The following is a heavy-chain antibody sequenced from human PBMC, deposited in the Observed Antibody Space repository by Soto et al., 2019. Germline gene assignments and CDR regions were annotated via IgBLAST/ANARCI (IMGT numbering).Heavy chain of an antibody. J-gene: IGHJ4*02. CDR3: ARDLSGYSSSWYWY. CDR1: GFTFNSYG. CDR2: ISYDGSNK. V-gene: IGHV3-30*03. Sequence: QVQLVESGGGVVQPGRSLRLSCAASGFTFNSYGMHWVRQAPGKGLQWVAVISYDGSNKYYADSVKCRFTISRDNSKNTLYLQMNSLRAEDTAVYYCARDLSGYSSSWYWYWGQGTLVTVSS. D-gene: IGHD6-13*01.